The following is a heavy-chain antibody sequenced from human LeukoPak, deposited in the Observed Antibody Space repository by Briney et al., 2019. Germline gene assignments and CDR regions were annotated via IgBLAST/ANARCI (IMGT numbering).Heavy chain of an antibody. D-gene: IGHD1-26*01. J-gene: IGHJ5*02. V-gene: IGHV3-33*08. CDR2: IWFDESSQ. CDR3: VRGVGGDSRFDP. Sequence: PGRSLTLSCAASGFSFSDSGMHWVRQAPGRGPEYVAGIWFDESSQYYADSVKGRFTISRDNAKNTLYLQMNSLRAEDTAVYYCVRGVGGDSRFDPWGRGTLVTVSS. CDR1: GFSFSDSG.